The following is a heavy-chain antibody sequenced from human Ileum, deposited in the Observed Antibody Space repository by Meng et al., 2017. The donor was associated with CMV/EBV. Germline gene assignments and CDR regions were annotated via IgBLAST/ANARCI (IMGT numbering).Heavy chain of an antibody. CDR3: VRASITMIDY. J-gene: IGHJ4*02. D-gene: IGHD3-22*01. CDR2: ITYSGTT. V-gene: IGHV4-39*07. Sequence: QMQPPESGPGLVKPSETLSLNCTVSGDSLSSGDYFWGWIRQPPKGLEWVASITYSGTTYYNPSLKSRVTMSVDTSKNQFSLKLNSVTAADTAVYYCVRASITMIDYWGQGTLVTVSS. CDR1: GDSLSSGDYF.